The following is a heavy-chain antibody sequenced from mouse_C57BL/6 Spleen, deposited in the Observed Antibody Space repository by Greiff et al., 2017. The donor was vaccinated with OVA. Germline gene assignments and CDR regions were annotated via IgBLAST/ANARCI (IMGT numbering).Heavy chain of an antibody. CDR2: ISDGGSYT. Sequence: DVHLVESGGGLVKPGGSLKLSCAASGFTFSSYAMSWVRQTPEKRLEWVATISDGGSYTYYPDNVKGRFTISRDNAKNNLYLQMSHLKSEDTAMYYCARDRGSNYWYFDVWGTGTTVTVSS. V-gene: IGHV5-4*01. CDR3: ARDRGSNYWYFDV. CDR1: GFTFSSYA. D-gene: IGHD1-1*01. J-gene: IGHJ1*03.